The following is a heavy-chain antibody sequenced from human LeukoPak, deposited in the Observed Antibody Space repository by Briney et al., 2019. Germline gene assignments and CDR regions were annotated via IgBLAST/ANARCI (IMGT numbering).Heavy chain of an antibody. CDR2: NWHGTT. CDR3: VKDLSYESSGSVFEY. CDR1: GFTFEEYT. J-gene: IGHJ4*02. Sequence: GGSQRLSCAASGFTFEEYTMHWVRQAPGKTLEWVSLNWHGTTYYRDSLKGRFTISRDNSKDSLYLQINTLRSEDTAFYYCVKDLSYESSGSVFEYWGQGTLVTVSS. V-gene: IGHV3-43*01. D-gene: IGHD3-22*01.